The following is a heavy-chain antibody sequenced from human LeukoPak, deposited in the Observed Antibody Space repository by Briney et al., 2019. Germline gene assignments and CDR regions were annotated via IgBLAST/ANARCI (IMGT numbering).Heavy chain of an antibody. CDR1: GGSISSYH. Sequence: SETLSLTCTVSGGSISSYHWSWIRQPPGKGLEWIGYIYYSGSTNYNPSLKSRVTISVDTSKNQFSLKLSSVTAADTAVYYCAREIWSDYDAFDIWGQGTMVTVSS. CDR3: AREIWSDYDAFDI. V-gene: IGHV4-59*01. CDR2: IYYSGST. D-gene: IGHD1-26*01. J-gene: IGHJ3*02.